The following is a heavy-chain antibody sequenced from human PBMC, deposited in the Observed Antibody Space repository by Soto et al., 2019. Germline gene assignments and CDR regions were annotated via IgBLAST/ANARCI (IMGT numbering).Heavy chain of an antibody. CDR3: AKAKPPGSLGATILDY. V-gene: IGHV3-7*02. Sequence: PGGSLRLSCAASGFTFSDFWMSWVRQAPGKGLQWVANINQDEGQRYYVDSVKGRFTISRDNARNSLFLQMNSLRAEDTAVYYCAKAKPPGSLGATILDYWGQGTLVTVSS. D-gene: IGHD5-12*01. J-gene: IGHJ4*02. CDR1: GFTFSDFW. CDR2: INQDEGQR.